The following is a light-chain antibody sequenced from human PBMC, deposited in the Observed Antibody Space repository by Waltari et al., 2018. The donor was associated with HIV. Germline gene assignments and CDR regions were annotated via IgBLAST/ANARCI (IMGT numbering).Light chain of an antibody. CDR1: QSVSSSY. Sequence: EIVLTQSPGTLSLSPGERATLHCRASQSVSSSYLAWYQQKPGQAPRLLIYGASSRATGIPDRFSGSGSGTDFTLTISRLEPEDFAVYSCQQYGSSPYTFGQGTKLEIK. J-gene: IGKJ2*01. V-gene: IGKV3-20*01. CDR2: GAS. CDR3: QQYGSSPYT.